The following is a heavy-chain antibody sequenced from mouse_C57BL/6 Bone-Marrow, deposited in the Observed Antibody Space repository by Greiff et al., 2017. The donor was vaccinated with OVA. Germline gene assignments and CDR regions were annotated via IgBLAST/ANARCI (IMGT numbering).Heavy chain of an antibody. V-gene: IGHV1-64*01. J-gene: IGHJ3*01. CDR3: ARPHGFAY. CDR2: IHPNSGST. CDR1: GYTFTSYW. Sequence: VQLVESGAELVKPGASVKLSCKASGYTFTSYWMHWVKQRPGQGLEWIGMIHPNSGSTNYNEKFKSKATLTVDKSSSTAYMQLSSLTSEDSAVYYCARPHGFAYWGQGTLVTVSA.